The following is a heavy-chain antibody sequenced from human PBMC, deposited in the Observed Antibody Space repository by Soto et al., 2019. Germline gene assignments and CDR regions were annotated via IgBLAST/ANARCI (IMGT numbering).Heavy chain of an antibody. D-gene: IGHD3-22*01. CDR1: GGSISSSSYY. V-gene: IGHV4-39*01. J-gene: IGHJ5*02. CDR3: ATHLPSVWSDSSGSWLEP. Sequence: SLTCTVSGGSISSSSYYWGWIRQPPGKGLEWIGSTYYSGSTYYNPSLKRRVTISVDTSKNQFSLKLSSVTAAVTTVYYCATHLPSVWSDSSGSWLEPWGEGTLVTVSS. CDR2: TYYSGST.